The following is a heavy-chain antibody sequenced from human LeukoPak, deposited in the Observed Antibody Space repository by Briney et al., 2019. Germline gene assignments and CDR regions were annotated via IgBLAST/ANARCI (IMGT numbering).Heavy chain of an antibody. CDR3: ARDLGIAVAGHYYYYMDV. Sequence: ASVKVSCKASGYTFTSYYMHWVRQAPGQGLEGMGIINPSGGSTSYAQKFQGRVTMTRDMSTSTVYMELSSLRSEDTAVYYCARDLGIAVAGHYYYYMDVWGKGTTVTVSS. CDR1: GYTFTSYY. D-gene: IGHD6-19*01. V-gene: IGHV1-46*01. J-gene: IGHJ6*03. CDR2: INPSGGST.